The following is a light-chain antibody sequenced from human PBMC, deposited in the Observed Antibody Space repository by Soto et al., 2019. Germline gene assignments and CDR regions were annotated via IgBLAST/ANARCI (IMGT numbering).Light chain of an antibody. CDR3: SSYTSSSTVV. V-gene: IGLV2-14*01. J-gene: IGLJ2*01. CDR2: DVS. Sequence: QSALTQPASVSGSPGQSITISCTGTSSDVRGYNYVSWYQQHPGKAPKLMIYDVSNRPSGVSNRFSGSKSGNTASLTISGLQAEEEADYYCSSYTSSSTVVFGGGTKLTVL. CDR1: SSDVRGYNY.